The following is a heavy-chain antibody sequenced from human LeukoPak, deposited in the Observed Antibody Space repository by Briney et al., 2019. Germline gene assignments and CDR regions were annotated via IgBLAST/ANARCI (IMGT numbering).Heavy chain of an antibody. V-gene: IGHV3-30*02. J-gene: IGHJ4*02. CDR3: ASPPETVAELFFDY. D-gene: IGHD6-19*01. CDR1: GFTYSNFG. CDR2: IRYDGSNE. Sequence: GGSLRLSCAASGFTYSNFGMHWVRQAPGKGLEWVAFIRYDGSNEYYADSVKGRFTISRDNSKNTLYLQMNSLRAEDTAVYYCASPPETVAELFFDYWGQGTLVTVSS.